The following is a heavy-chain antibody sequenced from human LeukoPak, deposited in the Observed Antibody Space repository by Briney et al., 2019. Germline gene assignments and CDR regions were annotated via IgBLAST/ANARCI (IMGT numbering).Heavy chain of an antibody. V-gene: IGHV3-21*01. J-gene: IGHJ3*02. CDR3: ARERETPYYYDSSGYAAFDI. CDR2: ISSSSSYI. CDR1: GFTFSSYE. D-gene: IGHD3-22*01. Sequence: GGSLRLSCAASGFTFSSYEMNWVRQAPGKGLEWVSSISSSSSYIYYADSVKGRFTISRDNAKNSLYLQMNSLRAEDTAVYYCARERETPYYYDSSGYAAFDIWGQGTMVTVSS.